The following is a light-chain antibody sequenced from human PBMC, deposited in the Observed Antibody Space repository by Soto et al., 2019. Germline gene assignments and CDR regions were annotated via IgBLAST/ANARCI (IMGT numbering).Light chain of an antibody. CDR1: ESIDNW. V-gene: IGKV1-5*01. CDR2: ASS. CDR3: QQYHNDWT. J-gene: IGKJ1*01. Sequence: DIQITQSPSTLSASVGDTVTITCRASESIDNWLAWYQQKPGKSPKILIFASSTLVRGVPSRFSGRGSGTEFTLTIRSLQADDYATFYCQQYHNDWTVGQGTKVEIK.